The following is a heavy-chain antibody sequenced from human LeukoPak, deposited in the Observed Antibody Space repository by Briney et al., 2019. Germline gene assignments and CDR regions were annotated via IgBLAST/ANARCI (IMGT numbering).Heavy chain of an antibody. CDR3: AKGSSSGWPYFFDY. CDR1: GFTFSSYA. Sequence: PGGSLRLSCAASGFTFSSYAMSWVRQAPGKGLEWVSAISGGSGSSTYYADAVKGRFSISRDNSRTTLSVQMNRLRAEDTAVYYCAKGSSSGWPYFFDYWGQGTLVTVSS. V-gene: IGHV3-23*01. D-gene: IGHD6-19*01. CDR2: ISGGSGSST. J-gene: IGHJ4*02.